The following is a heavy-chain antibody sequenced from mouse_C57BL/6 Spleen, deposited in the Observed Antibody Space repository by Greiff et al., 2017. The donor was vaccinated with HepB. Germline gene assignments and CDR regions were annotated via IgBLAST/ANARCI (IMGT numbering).Heavy chain of an antibody. V-gene: IGHV1-82*01. CDR1: GYAFSSSW. CDR2: IYPGDGDT. J-gene: IGHJ2*01. D-gene: IGHD2-12*01. CDR3: ARGERLDY. Sequence: VQLQQSGPELVKPGASVKISCKASGYAFSSSWMNWVKQRPGKGLEWIGRIYPGDGDTNYNGKFKGKATLTADKSSSTAYMQLSSLTSEDSAVYFCARGERLDYWGQSTTLTVSS.